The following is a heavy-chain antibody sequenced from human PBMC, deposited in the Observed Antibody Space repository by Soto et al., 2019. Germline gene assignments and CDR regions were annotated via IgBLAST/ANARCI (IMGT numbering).Heavy chain of an antibody. J-gene: IGHJ3*02. CDR3: ARDFPSRIAAAGQGVEDAFDI. D-gene: IGHD6-13*01. V-gene: IGHV1-46*01. CDR1: GYTFTSYY. CDR2: INPSGGST. Sequence: ASVKVSCKASGYTFTSYYMHWVRQAPGQGLEWMGIINPSGGSTSYAQKFQGRVTMTRDTSTSTVYMELSSLRSEDTAVYYCARDFPSRIAAAGQGVEDAFDIWGQGTMGTVS.